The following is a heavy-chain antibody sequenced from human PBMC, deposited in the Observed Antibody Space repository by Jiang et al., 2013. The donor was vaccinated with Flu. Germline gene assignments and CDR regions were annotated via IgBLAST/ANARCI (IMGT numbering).Heavy chain of an antibody. D-gene: IGHD3-3*01. CDR2: IIPIFGTA. Sequence: GAEVKKPGSSVKVSCKASGGTFSSYAISWVRQAPGQGLEWMGGIIPIFGTANYAQKFQGRVTITADESTSTAYMELSSLRSEDTAVYYCAALSYDFWSGYSYYYYYGMDVWGQGTTVTVSS. V-gene: IGHV1-69*01. CDR3: AALSYDFWSGYSYYYYYGMDV. J-gene: IGHJ6*02. CDR1: GGTFSSYA.